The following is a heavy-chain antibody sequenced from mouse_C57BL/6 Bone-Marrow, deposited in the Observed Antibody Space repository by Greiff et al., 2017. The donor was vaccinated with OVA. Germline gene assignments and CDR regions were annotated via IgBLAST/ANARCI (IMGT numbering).Heavy chain of an antibody. CDR3: AREAAQAPY. J-gene: IGHJ3*01. D-gene: IGHD3-2*02. Sequence: VQLQQSGPELVKPGASAKISCKASGYTFTDYYMNWVKQSHGKSLEWIGDINPNNGGTSYNQKFKGKATLTVDKSSSTAYMELRSLTSEDSAVYYCAREAAQAPYWGQGTLVTVSA. V-gene: IGHV1-26*01. CDR2: INPNNGGT. CDR1: GYTFTDYY.